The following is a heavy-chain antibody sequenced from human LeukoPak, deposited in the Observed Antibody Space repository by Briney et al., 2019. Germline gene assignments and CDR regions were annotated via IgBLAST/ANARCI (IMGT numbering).Heavy chain of an antibody. V-gene: IGHV1-69*04. CDR2: IIPILGIA. D-gene: IGHD3-22*01. J-gene: IGHJ4*02. Sequence: SVKVSCKASGGTFSSYAISWVRQAPGQGLEWMGRIIPILGIANYAQKFQGRVTITADKSTGTAYMELSSLRSEDTAVYYCASRSADYYDSSVGYWGQGTLVTVSS. CDR3: ASRSADYYDSSVGY. CDR1: GGTFSSYA.